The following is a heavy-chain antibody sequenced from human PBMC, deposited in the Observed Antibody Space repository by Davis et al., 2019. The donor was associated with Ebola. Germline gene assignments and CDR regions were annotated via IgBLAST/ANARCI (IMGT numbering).Heavy chain of an antibody. D-gene: IGHD3-9*01. CDR3: ARDAFSLSRYDTEDH. CDR2: IKQDGSEK. J-gene: IGHJ4*02. Sequence: GGSLRLSCAASGFTFSRYWTSWVRQAPGKGLEWVANIKQDGSEKYYVDSVKGRFTISRDNARDSLYLQMDSLRVEDTAIYYCARDAFSLSRYDTEDHWGQGTLVTVSS. V-gene: IGHV3-7*01. CDR1: GFTFSRYW.